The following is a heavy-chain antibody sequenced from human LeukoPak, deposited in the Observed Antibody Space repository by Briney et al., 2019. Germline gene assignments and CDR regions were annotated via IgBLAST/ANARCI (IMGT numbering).Heavy chain of an antibody. CDR2: ISGDGGNT. J-gene: IGHJ4*02. V-gene: IGHV3-23*01. Sequence: GGSLRLSCAASGFTFSNYGMCWVRQAPGKGLEWVSPISGDGGNTYYPDSVKGRFTISRDNSKNTVYLQMNSLRAEDTALYYCAPDLRGSASSLDDWGQGTLVTVSS. CDR1: GFTFSNYG. D-gene: IGHD6-25*01. CDR3: APDLRGSASSLDD.